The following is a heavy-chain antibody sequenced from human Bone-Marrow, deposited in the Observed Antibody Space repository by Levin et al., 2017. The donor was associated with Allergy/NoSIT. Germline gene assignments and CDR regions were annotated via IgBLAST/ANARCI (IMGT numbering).Heavy chain of an antibody. CDR2: ISHSGST. CDR3: ASGRNGGYGVGSY. Sequence: SETLSLTCAVSGASISSTTYYWGWIRQPPGKGLEWIGSISHSGSTYYNPSLKSRVTISADTSKNQFSLRLSSVTAADTAVYYCASGRNGGYGVGSYWGQGTLVTVSS. D-gene: IGHD5-24*01. J-gene: IGHJ4*02. V-gene: IGHV4-39*01. CDR1: GASISSTTYY.